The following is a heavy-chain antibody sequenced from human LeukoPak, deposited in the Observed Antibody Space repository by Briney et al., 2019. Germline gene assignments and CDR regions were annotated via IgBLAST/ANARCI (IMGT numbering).Heavy chain of an antibody. CDR3: ARDCLVVPVRESVVLPNNWFDP. D-gene: IGHD2-2*01. Sequence: GASVKVSCKASGYTFTGYYMHWVRQAPGQGLEWMGWINPNSGGTNYAQKFQGRVTMTRDTSISTAYMELSRLRSDDTAVYYCARDCLVVPVRESVVLPNNWFDPWGQGTLVTVSS. V-gene: IGHV1-2*02. CDR1: GYTFTGYY. J-gene: IGHJ5*02. CDR2: INPNSGGT.